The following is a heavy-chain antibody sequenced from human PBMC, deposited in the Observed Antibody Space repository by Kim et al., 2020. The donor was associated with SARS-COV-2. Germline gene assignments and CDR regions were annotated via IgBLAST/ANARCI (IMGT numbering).Heavy chain of an antibody. Sequence: AQGFTGRFVFSLDTSVSTAYLQISSLKAEDTAVYYCARLGSSSWYDWFDPWGQGTLVTVSS. V-gene: IGHV7-4-1*02. CDR3: ARLGSSSWYDWFDP. J-gene: IGHJ5*02. D-gene: IGHD6-13*01.